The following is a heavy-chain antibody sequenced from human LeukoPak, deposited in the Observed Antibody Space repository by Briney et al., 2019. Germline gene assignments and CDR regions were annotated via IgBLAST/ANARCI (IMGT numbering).Heavy chain of an antibody. CDR1: GYTFTGYY. CDR2: INPNSGGT. Sequence: ASVKVSCKASGYTFTGYYIHWVRQAPGQGLEWMGWINPNSGGTNYAQKFQGRVTMTRDTSISTAYMELSRLRSDDTAVYYCARSGYSSGWYTFWGQGTLVTVSS. CDR3: ARSGYSSGWYTF. V-gene: IGHV1-2*02. D-gene: IGHD6-19*01. J-gene: IGHJ4*02.